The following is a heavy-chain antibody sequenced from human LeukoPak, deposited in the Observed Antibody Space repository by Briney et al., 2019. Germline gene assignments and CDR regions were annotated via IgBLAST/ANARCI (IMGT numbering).Heavy chain of an antibody. Sequence: ASVKVSCKASGDTFTNYYMHWVRQAPGRGLEWMGIINPSGASTSYAQKFQGRVTMTRDTSTTTVYMELYSLRSDDTAVYYCARGAIFGVVILENLLDYWGQGTLVTVSS. CDR3: ARGAIFGVVILENLLDY. V-gene: IGHV1-46*01. D-gene: IGHD3-3*01. CDR2: INPSGAST. J-gene: IGHJ4*02. CDR1: GDTFTNYY.